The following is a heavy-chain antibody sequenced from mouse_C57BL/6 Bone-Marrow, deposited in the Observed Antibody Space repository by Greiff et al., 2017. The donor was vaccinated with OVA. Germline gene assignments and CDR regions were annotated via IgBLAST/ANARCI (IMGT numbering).Heavy chain of an antibody. CDR1: GYTFTSYW. D-gene: IGHD1-1*01. CDR2: IYPGSGST. CDR3: AREEDYYGLSWYFDV. Sequence: QVQLKQSGAELVKPGASVKMSCKASGYTFTSYWITWVKQRPGQGLEWIGDIYPGSGSTSYNEKFKSKATLTVDTSSSTAYMQLSSLTSEDSAVYYCAREEDYYGLSWYFDVWGTGTTVTVSS. V-gene: IGHV1-55*01. J-gene: IGHJ1*03.